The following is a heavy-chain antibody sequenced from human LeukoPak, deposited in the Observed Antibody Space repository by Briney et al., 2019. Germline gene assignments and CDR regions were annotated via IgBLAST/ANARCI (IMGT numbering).Heavy chain of an antibody. J-gene: IGHJ4*02. Sequence: GGSLRLSCAASGFTFDDYAMHWVRQAPGKGLEWVSGISWNSGSIGYADSVKGRFTISRDNAKNSLYLQMNSLRAEDTALYYCAKDIRSSIAVAGVPTFDYWGQGTLVTVSS. CDR2: ISWNSGSI. V-gene: IGHV3-9*01. CDR1: GFTFDDYA. D-gene: IGHD6-19*01. CDR3: AKDIRSSIAVAGVPTFDY.